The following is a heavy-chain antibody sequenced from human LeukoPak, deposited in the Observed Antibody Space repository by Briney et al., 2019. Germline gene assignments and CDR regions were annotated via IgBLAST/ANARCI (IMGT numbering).Heavy chain of an antibody. D-gene: IGHD5-18*01. CDR1: GGSVSSGSYY. CDR3: ARAPGMGASIDY. J-gene: IGHJ4*02. CDR2: MFYSGST. V-gene: IGHV4-61*01. Sequence: ASETLSLTCTVSGGSVSSGSYYWRWIRQPPGKGLEWIGYMFYSGSTNYNPSLKSRVTISVDTSKNQFSLRLSSVTAADTAVYYCARAPGMGASIDYWGQGTLVTVSS.